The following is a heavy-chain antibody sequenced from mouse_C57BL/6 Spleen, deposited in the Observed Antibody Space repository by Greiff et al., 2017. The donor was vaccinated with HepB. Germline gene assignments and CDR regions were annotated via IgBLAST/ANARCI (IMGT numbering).Heavy chain of an antibody. CDR2: ISDGGSYT. CDR1: GFTFSSYA. D-gene: IGHD4-1*01. V-gene: IGHV5-4*03. CDR3: ARKGETGAYWYCDV. Sequence: EVKLVDSGGGLVKPGGSLKLSCAASGFTFSSYAMSWVRQTPEKRLEWVATISDGGSYTYYPDNVKGRFTISRDNAKNNLYLQMSHLKSEHTAMYYCARKGETGAYWYCDVWGTGTTVTVSS. J-gene: IGHJ1*03.